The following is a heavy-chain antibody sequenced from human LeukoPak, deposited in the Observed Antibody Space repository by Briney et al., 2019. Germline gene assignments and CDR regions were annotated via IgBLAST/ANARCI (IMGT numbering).Heavy chain of an antibody. CDR2: ISSSSSYI. J-gene: IGHJ3*02. CDR3: TPLEIVVVINGDAFDI. D-gene: IGHD3-22*01. Sequence: PGGSLRLSCAASRFTFSNYDMHWVRQAPGKGLEWVSSISSSSSYIYYADSVKGRFTISRDNAKNSLYLQMNSLRAEDTAVYYCTPLEIVVVINGDAFDIWGQGTMVTVSS. CDR1: RFTFSNYD. V-gene: IGHV3-21*01.